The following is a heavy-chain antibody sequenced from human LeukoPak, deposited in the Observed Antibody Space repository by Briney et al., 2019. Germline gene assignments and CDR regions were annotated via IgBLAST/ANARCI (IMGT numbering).Heavy chain of an antibody. J-gene: IGHJ4*02. CDR2: ISGSGGST. CDR1: GGSISSSSYY. D-gene: IGHD5-24*01. CDR3: AKVDGYNSYYFDY. Sequence: ETLSLTCTVSGGSISSSSYYWGWVRQAPGKGLEWVSAISGSGGSTYYADSVKGRFTISRDNSKNTLYLQMNSLRAEDTAVYYCAKVDGYNSYYFDYWGQGTLVTVSS. V-gene: IGHV3-23*01.